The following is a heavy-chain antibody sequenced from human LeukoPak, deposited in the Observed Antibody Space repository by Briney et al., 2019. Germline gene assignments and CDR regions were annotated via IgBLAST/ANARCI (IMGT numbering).Heavy chain of an antibody. CDR1: GGTFISYA. Sequence: SGKVSCKASGGTFISYAISWVRQAPGQGLEWMGGIIPIFGTANYAQKFQGRVTITADESTSTAYMELSSLRSEDTAVYYCARVEWELLGGNYYYGMDVWGQGTTVTVSS. CDR2: IIPIFGTA. J-gene: IGHJ6*02. CDR3: ARVEWELLGGNYYYGMDV. D-gene: IGHD1-26*01. V-gene: IGHV1-69*13.